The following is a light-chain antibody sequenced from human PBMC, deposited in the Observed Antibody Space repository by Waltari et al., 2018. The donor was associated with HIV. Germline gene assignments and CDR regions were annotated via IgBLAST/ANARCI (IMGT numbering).Light chain of an antibody. J-gene: IGLJ2*01. Sequence: QSVLTQPPSASGTPGQKVTISCSGGTANIGANFVFWFQQFPGTAPKLLIYRDNLRTPGVPARFSGSKSGTSASLTISGLRSDDEAHYFCAVLDDTLGGGVFGGGTKLTVL. CDR3: AVLDDTLGGGV. CDR1: TANIGANF. V-gene: IGLV1-47*01. CDR2: RDN.